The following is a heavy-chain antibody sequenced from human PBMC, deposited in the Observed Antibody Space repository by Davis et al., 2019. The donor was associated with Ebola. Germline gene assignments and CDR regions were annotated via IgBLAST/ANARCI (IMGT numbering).Heavy chain of an antibody. Sequence: ASVKVSCKASGYTFTSYGISCVRHAPGQGLEWRGWISAYNGNTTYAQKLQGRVTMTTDTSTSTAYMELRSLRSDDTAVYYCAREVQWLVQLYYYYYGMDVWGQGTTVTVSS. CDR2: ISAYNGNT. V-gene: IGHV1-18*01. J-gene: IGHJ6*02. D-gene: IGHD6-19*01. CDR1: GYTFTSYG. CDR3: AREVQWLVQLYYYYYGMDV.